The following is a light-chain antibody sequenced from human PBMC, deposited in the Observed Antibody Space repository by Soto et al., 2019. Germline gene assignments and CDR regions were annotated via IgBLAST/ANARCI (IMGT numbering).Light chain of an antibody. Sequence: DIVMTQSPDSLAVSLGERATVNCKSSQSVLSSSNNKNYLAWYQQKRGQPPKLLVSWASTRESGVPDRFSGSGSGTDFTLTISSLQAEDVAVYYCQQHYSTPTFGQGTTVEIK. CDR2: WAS. CDR1: QSVLSSSNNKNY. V-gene: IGKV4-1*01. CDR3: QQHYSTPT. J-gene: IGKJ1*01.